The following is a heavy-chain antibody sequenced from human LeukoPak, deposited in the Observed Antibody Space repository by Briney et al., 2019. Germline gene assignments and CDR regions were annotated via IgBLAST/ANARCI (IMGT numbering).Heavy chain of an antibody. V-gene: IGHV3-23*01. D-gene: IGHD6-19*01. CDR1: GFTFSSYA. CDR3: ARGGTYSSGWYTPPEAFDI. CDR2: ISGSGGST. Sequence: GGSLRLSCAASGFTFSSYAMSWVRQAPGKGLEWVSAISGSGGSTYYADSVKGRFTISRDNAKNTLYLQMDSLRAEDTAVYYCARGGTYSSGWYTPPEAFDIWGQGTMVTVSS. J-gene: IGHJ3*02.